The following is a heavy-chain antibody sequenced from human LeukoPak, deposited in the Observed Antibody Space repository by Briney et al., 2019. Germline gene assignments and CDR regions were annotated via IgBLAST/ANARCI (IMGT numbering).Heavy chain of an antibody. Sequence: GGSLRLSCAASGFTFSSYWMHWVRQAPGKGLVWVSRINSEGSSTSYADSVKGRFTISRDNAKNTLYLQMNSLRAEDTAVYYCAREAREFYYYYYYGMDVWGQGTTVTVSS. V-gene: IGHV3-74*01. J-gene: IGHJ6*02. CDR3: AREAREFYYYYYYGMDV. D-gene: IGHD3-10*01. CDR1: GFTFSSYW. CDR2: INSEGSST.